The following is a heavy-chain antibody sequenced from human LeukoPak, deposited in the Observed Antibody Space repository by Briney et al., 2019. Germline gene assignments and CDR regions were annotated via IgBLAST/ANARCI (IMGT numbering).Heavy chain of an antibody. D-gene: IGHD4-11*01. CDR2: ISSSGSTI. J-gene: IGHJ4*02. CDR3: AREPMTSTLDY. Sequence: GGSLRLSCAASGFTFSSYAMSWVRQAPGKGLEWVSYISSSGSTIYYADSVKGRFTISRDNAKNSLYLQMNSLRAEDTAVYYCAREPMTSTLDYWGQGTLVTVSS. V-gene: IGHV3-48*04. CDR1: GFTFSSYA.